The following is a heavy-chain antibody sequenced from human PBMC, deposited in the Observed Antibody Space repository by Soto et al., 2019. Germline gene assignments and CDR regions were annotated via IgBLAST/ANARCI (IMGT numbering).Heavy chain of an antibody. CDR3: ATDPRGPDY. CDR1: GVGFSNYG. V-gene: IGHV3-23*01. CDR2: ISASGDST. Sequence: VHLLESGAGLVEPGGSLKLSCATSGVGFSNYGMSWVRQAPGKGLEWVSGISASGDSTYYADPVKGRFTISGDNSKRTLYLQMNSLRAEDTAIYYCATDPRGPDYWGQGTQVTVS. J-gene: IGHJ4*02.